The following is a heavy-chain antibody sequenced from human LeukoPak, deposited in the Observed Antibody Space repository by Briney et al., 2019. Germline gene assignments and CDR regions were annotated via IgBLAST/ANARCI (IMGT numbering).Heavy chain of an antibody. CDR2: IYYSGST. Sequence: SETLSLTCTVSGGSISSGGYYWSWIRQHPGKGLEWIGYIYYSGSTYYNPSLKSRVTISVDTSKNQFSLKLSSVTAADTAVYYCARGAPPNDIAVAGPFDYWGQGTLVTVSS. V-gene: IGHV4-31*03. CDR3: ARGAPPNDIAVAGPFDY. J-gene: IGHJ4*02. CDR1: GGSISSGGYY. D-gene: IGHD6-19*01.